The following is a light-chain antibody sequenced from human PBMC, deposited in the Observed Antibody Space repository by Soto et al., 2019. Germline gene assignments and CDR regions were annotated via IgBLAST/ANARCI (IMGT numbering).Light chain of an antibody. CDR2: AAS. Sequence: AIRMTQSPSSFSASTGDRVTITCRASQGISSYLAWYQQKPGKAPKLLIYAASTLQSGVPSRFSGSGSGTDFTLTISCLQSEDFATYCCQQYYSYPFTFGPGTKV. V-gene: IGKV1-8*01. CDR3: QQYYSYPFT. J-gene: IGKJ3*01. CDR1: QGISSY.